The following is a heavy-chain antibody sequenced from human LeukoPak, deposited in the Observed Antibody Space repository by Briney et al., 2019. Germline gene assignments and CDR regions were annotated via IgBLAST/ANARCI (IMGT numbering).Heavy chain of an antibody. J-gene: IGHJ4*02. V-gene: IGHV3-23*01. Sequence: QTGGSLRLSCAASGFTFSSYAMSWVRHAPGKGLEWVSAISGSGGSTYYADSVKGRFTISRDNSKNTLYLQMNSLRAEDTAVYYCAKDGVVVAAYFFDYWGQGTLVTVSS. CDR2: ISGSGGST. CDR1: GFTFSSYA. CDR3: AKDGVVVAAYFFDY. D-gene: IGHD2-15*01.